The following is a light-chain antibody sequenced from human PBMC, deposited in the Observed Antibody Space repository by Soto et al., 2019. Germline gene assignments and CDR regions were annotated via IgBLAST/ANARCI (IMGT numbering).Light chain of an antibody. V-gene: IGLV4-69*01. CDR1: SGHSSNA. CDR3: QTWGTGIQV. Sequence: QLVLTQSPSASASLGASVKLTCTLSSGHSSNAIAWHQQQPEKGPRYLMKLNSDGSHRKGDGIPDRFSGSSSGAERYLTISSLQSEDEADYYCQTWGTGIQVFGGGTKVTVL. J-gene: IGLJ2*01. CDR2: LNSDGSH.